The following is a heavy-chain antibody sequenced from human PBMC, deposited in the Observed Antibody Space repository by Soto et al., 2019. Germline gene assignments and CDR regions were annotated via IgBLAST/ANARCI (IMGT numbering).Heavy chain of an antibody. D-gene: IGHD2-15*01. CDR2: ISWDDDK. Sequence: QITLKESGPTLVKPTQTLTLTCTFSGFALSTSGVGVVWIRQPPGKALEWLSLISWDDDKRYSPFLTSRLTIPEHTSKNQVALTMTNMDPVDTATYYGAHKGGRGAGMDVWGQGTTVTVSS. V-gene: IGHV2-5*02. CDR3: AHKGGRGAGMDV. CDR1: GFALSTSGVG. J-gene: IGHJ6*02.